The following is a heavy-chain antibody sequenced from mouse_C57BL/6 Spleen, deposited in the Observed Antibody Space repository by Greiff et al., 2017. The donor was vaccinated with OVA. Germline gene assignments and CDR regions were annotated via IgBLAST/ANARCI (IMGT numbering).Heavy chain of an antibody. J-gene: IGHJ3*01. CDR3: TGGDYGSSSAWFAY. CDR1: GYTFTSYW. CDR2: IDPSDSYT. V-gene: IGHV1-50*01. Sequence: VQLQQPGAELVKPGASVKLSCKASGYTFTSYWMQWVKQRPGQGLEWIGEIDPSDSYTNYNQKFKGKATLTVDTSSSTAYMQLSSLTSEDSAVYCCTGGDYGSSSAWFAYWGQGTLVTVSA. D-gene: IGHD1-1*01.